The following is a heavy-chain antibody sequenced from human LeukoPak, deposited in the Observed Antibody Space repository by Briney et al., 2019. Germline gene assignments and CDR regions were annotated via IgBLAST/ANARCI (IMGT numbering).Heavy chain of an antibody. V-gene: IGHV4-39*07. D-gene: IGHD2-15*01. CDR2: LYYGGSP. CDR1: GASISNSDFY. J-gene: IGHJ5*02. Sequence: SETLSLTCTVSGASISNSDFYWGWIRQPPGKGLEWIGTLYYGGSPLYNASLTSRVSMSVETTKNQFSLRLSSVTAADTAVYYCARVNDCSGSSCFSRWFDPWGQGTLITVSS. CDR3: ARVNDCSGSSCFSRWFDP.